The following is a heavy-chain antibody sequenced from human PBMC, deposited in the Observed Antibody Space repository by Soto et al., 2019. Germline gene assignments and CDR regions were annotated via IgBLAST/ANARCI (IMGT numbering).Heavy chain of an antibody. J-gene: IGHJ4*02. D-gene: IGHD2-21*02. CDR1: GDSISSRRYY. Sequence: ETLSLTCTVTGDSISSRRYYWGWIRQPPGKGLEWIGSIYYSGSNYNNPSIRSRVSMSIDTSKDQFSMKLKSVTAADTALYFCARQRTSVVTQAYFDVWGPGYLVTVSS. CDR2: IYYSGSN. V-gene: IGHV4-39*01. CDR3: ARQRTSVVTQAYFDV.